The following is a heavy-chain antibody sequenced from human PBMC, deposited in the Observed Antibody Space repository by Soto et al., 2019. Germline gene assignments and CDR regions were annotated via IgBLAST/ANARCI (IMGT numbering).Heavy chain of an antibody. CDR1: GFTFSSYA. CDR2: ISYDGSNK. J-gene: IGHJ6*02. D-gene: IGHD1-7*01. CDR3: ARDLDSGTTFYGMDV. Sequence: GGSLRLSCAASGFTFSSYAMHWVRQAPGKGLEWVAVISYDGSNKYYADSVKGRFTISRDNSKNTLYLQMNSLRAEDTAVYYCARDLDSGTTFYGMDVWGQGATVTAP. V-gene: IGHV3-30-3*01.